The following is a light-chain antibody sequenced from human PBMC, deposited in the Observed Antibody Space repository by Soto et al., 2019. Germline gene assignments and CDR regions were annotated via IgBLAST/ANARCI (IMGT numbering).Light chain of an antibody. CDR2: WAS. V-gene: IGKV4-1*01. CDR3: QQYYGTPLT. Sequence: DIVMTQSPDSLAVSLGERATINCKSSQSVLYNSSNKNYFAWYQQKPGQPPKLLIYWASTRESGVPDRFSGSGSGTDFTLTISSLQAEDVAVYYCQQYYGTPLTFGGGTRWRSN. J-gene: IGKJ4*01. CDR1: QSVLYNSSNKNY.